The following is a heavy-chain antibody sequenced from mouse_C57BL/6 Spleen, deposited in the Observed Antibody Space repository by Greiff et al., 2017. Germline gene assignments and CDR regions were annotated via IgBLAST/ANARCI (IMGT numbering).Heavy chain of an antibody. J-gene: IGHJ1*03. V-gene: IGHV1-39*01. CDR3: ARSRYYGSRRYFDV. CDR1: GYSFTDYN. Sequence: EVQLQQSGPELVKPGASVKISCKASGYSFTDYNMNWVKQSNGKSLEWIGVINPNNGTTSYNQKFKGKATLTVDQSSSTAYMQLNSLTSEDSAVYYCARSRYYGSRRYFDVWGTGTTVTVSS. D-gene: IGHD1-1*01. CDR2: INPNNGTT.